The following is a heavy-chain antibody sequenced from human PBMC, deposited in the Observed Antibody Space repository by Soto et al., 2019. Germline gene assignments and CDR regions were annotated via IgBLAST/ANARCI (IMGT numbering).Heavy chain of an antibody. CDR2: INPSGGST. D-gene: IGHD6-6*01. V-gene: IGHV1-46*01. CDR3: ARVKSRIAAPTGYFDY. J-gene: IGHJ4*02. Sequence: ASVKVSCKASGYTFAIYYMHWVRQAPGQGLEWMGIINPSGGSTSYAQKFQGRVTMTRDTSTSTVYMELSSLRSEDTAVYYCARVKSRIAAPTGYFDYWGQGTLVTVSS. CDR1: GYTFAIYY.